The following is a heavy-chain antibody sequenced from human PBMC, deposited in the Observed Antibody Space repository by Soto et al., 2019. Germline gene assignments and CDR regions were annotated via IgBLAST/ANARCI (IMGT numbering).Heavy chain of an antibody. CDR2: VSLGGGA. J-gene: IGHJ4*02. CDR1: GVSITSTDW. CDR3: VGSTADTTLKASSF. V-gene: IGHV4-4*02. D-gene: IGHD4-17*01. Sequence: QVQLQESGPGLVKPSETLSLSCAVSGVSITSTDWWSWVRQPPGKGLQWIGDVSLGGGANYHPSLRSRVTISGYNSKNQFSLTLNSVTAADAAVYFCVGSTADTTLKASSFWGQGTLVTCSS.